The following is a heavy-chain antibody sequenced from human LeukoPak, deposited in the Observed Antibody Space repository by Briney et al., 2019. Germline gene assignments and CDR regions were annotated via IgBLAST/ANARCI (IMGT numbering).Heavy chain of an antibody. CDR3: ARDDRSYYYYGMDV. D-gene: IGHD3-22*01. J-gene: IGHJ6*02. CDR2: ISSSGSTI. CDR1: GFTFSSYE. V-gene: IGHV3-48*03. Sequence: GGSLRLSCAASGFTFSSYERNWVRQAPGKGLEWVSYISSSGSTIYYADSVKGRFTISRDNAKNSLYLQMNSLRAEDTAVYYCARDDRSYYYYGMDVWGQGTTVTVSS.